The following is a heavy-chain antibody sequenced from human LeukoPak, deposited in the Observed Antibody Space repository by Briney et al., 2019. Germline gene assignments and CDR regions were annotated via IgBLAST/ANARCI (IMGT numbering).Heavy chain of an antibody. CDR3: TSSKGPLDH. CDR2: ITSSSNTI. V-gene: IGHV3-48*01. CDR1: GFTFSSYS. Sequence: GGSLRLSCAASGFTFSSYSMNWARQAPGKGLEWVSYITSSSNTIYYADSVKGRFTISRDNAKNSLYLQMNSLRVEDTAVYYCTSSKGPLDHWGQGTLVTVSS. J-gene: IGHJ4*02.